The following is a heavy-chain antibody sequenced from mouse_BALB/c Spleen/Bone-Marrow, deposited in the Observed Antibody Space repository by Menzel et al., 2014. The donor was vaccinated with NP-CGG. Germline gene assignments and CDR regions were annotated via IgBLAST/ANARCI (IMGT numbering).Heavy chain of an antibody. D-gene: IGHD1-2*01. CDR2: ISDGGSYT. Sequence: DVMLVESGGGLVKPGGSLKLSCAASGFTFSDYYMYWVRQTPEKRLEWVATISDGGSYTYYPDSVKGRFTISRDNAKNNLYLQMSSLKSEDTAMYYCARVVTTATLCWYFDVWGAGTTVTVSS. V-gene: IGHV5-4*02. CDR1: GFTFSDYY. CDR3: ARVVTTATLCWYFDV. J-gene: IGHJ1*01.